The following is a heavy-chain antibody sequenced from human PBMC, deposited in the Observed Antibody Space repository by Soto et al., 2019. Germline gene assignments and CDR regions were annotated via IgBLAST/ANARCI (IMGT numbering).Heavy chain of an antibody. V-gene: IGHV4-34*01. CDR1: GGSFSGYY. D-gene: IGHD6-13*01. CDR3: ASSGGIAAAGTRADP. CDR2: INHSGST. Sequence: SETLSLTCAVYGGSFSGYYWSWIRQPPGKGLEWIGEINHSGSTNYNPSLKSRVTISVDTSKNQFSLKLSSVTAADTAVYYCASSGGIAAAGTRADPWGQGNLVTVSS. J-gene: IGHJ5*02.